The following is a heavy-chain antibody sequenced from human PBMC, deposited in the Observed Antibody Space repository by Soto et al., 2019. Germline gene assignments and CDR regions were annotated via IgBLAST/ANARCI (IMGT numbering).Heavy chain of an antibody. CDR2: ISSSSSYT. V-gene: IGHV3-48*04. D-gene: IGHD6-6*01. CDR1: GFTFSSYA. CDR3: ARAGIAARRPVDY. Sequence: EVQLLESGGGLVQPGGSLRLSCAASGFTFSSYAMSWVRQAPGKGLEWVSYISSSSSYTNYADSVKGRFTISRDNAKNSLYLQMNSLRAEDTAVYYCARAGIAARRPVDYWGQGTLVTVSS. J-gene: IGHJ4*02.